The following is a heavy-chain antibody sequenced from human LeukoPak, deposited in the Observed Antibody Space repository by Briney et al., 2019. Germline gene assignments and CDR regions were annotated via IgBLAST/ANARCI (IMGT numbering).Heavy chain of an antibody. CDR1: GFTFSSYS. D-gene: IGHD1-26*01. CDR2: ISSSSSYI. J-gene: IGHJ3*02. CDR3: AREGAGAFDI. Sequence: GGSLRLSCAASGFTFSSYSMNWIRQAPGKGLEWVSSISSSSSYIYYADSVKGRFTISRDNAKNSLYLQMNSLRAEDTAVYYCAREGAGAFDIWGQGTMVTVSS. V-gene: IGHV3-21*01.